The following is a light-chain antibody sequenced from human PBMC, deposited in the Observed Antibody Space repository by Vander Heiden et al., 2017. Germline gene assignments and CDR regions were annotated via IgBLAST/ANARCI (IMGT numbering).Light chain of an antibody. Sequence: IVVTQSSLFLPVTRGKQASISCRSSQSLLHSNGYSYVDWYLQKPGQSPQLLIYLGSSRASGVPDRFSGSGSGTDFTLRINSVEAEDVGVYYCMQVLQTPVTFGGGTKVELK. J-gene: IGKJ4*01. CDR3: MQVLQTPVT. V-gene: IGKV2-28*01. CDR1: QSLLHSNGYSY. CDR2: LGS.